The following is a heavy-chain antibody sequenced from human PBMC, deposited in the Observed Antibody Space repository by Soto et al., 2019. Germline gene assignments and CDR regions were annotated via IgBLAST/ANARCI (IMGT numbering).Heavy chain of an antibody. D-gene: IGHD6-13*01. V-gene: IGHV1-18*01. Sequence: ASVKVSCKASGYTFTTSSITWVRQAPGQGLEWMGWIRADNGNTNYAQKLQDRVTMTTDTSTSTAYMELRSLRSDDTAVYYCARVRNSSPYWGQGTLVTVSS. J-gene: IGHJ4*02. CDR3: ARVRNSSPY. CDR1: GYTFTTSS. CDR2: IRADNGNT.